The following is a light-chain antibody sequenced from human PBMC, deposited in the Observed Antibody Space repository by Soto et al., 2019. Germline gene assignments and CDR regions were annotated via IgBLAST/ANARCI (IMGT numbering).Light chain of an antibody. Sequence: QSVLTQPPSVSAAPGQKITISCSGSSSNIGKNYVFWYQQLPGTAPKLLIYDNNKRPSGIPDRFSGSKSGTSATLGITGLQTGDEADYYCGTWDSSLSAGVFGGGTKLTVL. V-gene: IGLV1-51*01. J-gene: IGLJ3*02. CDR3: GTWDSSLSAGV. CDR1: SSNIGKNY. CDR2: DNN.